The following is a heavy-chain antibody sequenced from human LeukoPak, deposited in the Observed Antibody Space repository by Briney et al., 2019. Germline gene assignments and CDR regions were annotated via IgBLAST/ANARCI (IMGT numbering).Heavy chain of an antibody. V-gene: IGHV3-30-3*02. CDR3: AKPYSSGSGYFQH. D-gene: IGHD6-19*01. Sequence: PGRSLRLSCAASGFTLSSYAMHWVRQAPGKGLEWVAVISYDGSNKYYADSVKGRFTISRDNSKNTLYLQMNSLRAEDTAVYYCAKPYSSGSGYFQHWGQGTLVTVSS. J-gene: IGHJ1*01. CDR2: ISYDGSNK. CDR1: GFTLSSYA.